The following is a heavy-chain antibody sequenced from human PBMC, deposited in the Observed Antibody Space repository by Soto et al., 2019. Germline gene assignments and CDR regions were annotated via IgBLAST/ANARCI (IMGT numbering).Heavy chain of an antibody. D-gene: IGHD2-2*01. V-gene: IGHV1-8*02. CDR1: GYDFTAYD. Sequence: ASVKVSCKASGYDFTAYDINWVRQASGQGLEWMGWMNPINGATGSARRFQGRVSMTRNTATAKAYLELTSLRSDDSAVYFCGRGPSPRAPAGGTPYYYAMDVWGQGTTVTVSS. CDR2: MNPINGAT. J-gene: IGHJ6*02. CDR3: GRGPSPRAPAGGTPYYYAMDV.